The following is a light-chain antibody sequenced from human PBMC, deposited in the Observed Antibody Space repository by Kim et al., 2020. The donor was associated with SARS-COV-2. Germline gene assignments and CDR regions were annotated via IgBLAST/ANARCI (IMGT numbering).Light chain of an antibody. V-gene: IGLV4-69*01. CDR2: LNSDGSH. Sequence: QPVLTQSPSASASLGASVKLTCTLSSGHSNYVIAWHQQQPEKVPRYLMKLNSDGSHNRGDGIPDRFSGSSSGAERYLTISSLQSEDEADYCCQTWGSGIQVFGGGTQLTVL. CDR1: SGHSNYV. CDR3: QTWGSGIQV. J-gene: IGLJ3*02.